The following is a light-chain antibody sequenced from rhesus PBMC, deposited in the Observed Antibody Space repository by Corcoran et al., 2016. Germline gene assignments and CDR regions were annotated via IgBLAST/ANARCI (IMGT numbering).Light chain of an antibody. V-gene: IGKV1-69*01. CDR2: RAS. J-gene: IGKJ4*01. CDR1: QGISNW. Sequence: DIQMTQSPSSLSASVGDRVTITCRASQGISNWLAWYQQKPGKAPKLLIYRASNLETGVPSRFSGSVSGTEFTLTISSLQPEDISTYYCQQHDNSPLTFGGGTKVEIK. CDR3: QQHDNSPLT.